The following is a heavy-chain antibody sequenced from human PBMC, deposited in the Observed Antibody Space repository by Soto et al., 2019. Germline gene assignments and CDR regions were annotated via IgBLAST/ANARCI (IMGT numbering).Heavy chain of an antibody. CDR1: GGTFSIYT. CDR2: IIPILGIA. D-gene: IGHD2-15*01. V-gene: IGHV1-69*04. Sequence: ASVKVSCKASGGTFSIYTISWVRQAPGQGLEWMGRIIPILGIANYAQKFQGRVTITADKSTSTAYMELSSLRSEDTAVYYCAREEVCSGGSCYSGNWFDPWGQGTLVTVSS. J-gene: IGHJ5*02. CDR3: AREEVCSGGSCYSGNWFDP.